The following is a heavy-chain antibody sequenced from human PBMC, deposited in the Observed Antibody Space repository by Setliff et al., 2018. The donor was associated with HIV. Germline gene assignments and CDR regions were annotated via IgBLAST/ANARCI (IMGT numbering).Heavy chain of an antibody. J-gene: IGHJ3*02. CDR3: ARGTRVGANDAFDI. CDR2: INPNSGGT. Sequence: ASVKVSCKTSGYTFTGYYMHWVRQAPGQGLEWMGRINPNSGGTNYAQKCQGRVTMTRDTSISKAYMELSRLRSDDTAVYYCARGTRVGANDAFDIWGQGTMFTVSS. V-gene: IGHV1-2*06. CDR1: GYTFTGYY. D-gene: IGHD1-26*01.